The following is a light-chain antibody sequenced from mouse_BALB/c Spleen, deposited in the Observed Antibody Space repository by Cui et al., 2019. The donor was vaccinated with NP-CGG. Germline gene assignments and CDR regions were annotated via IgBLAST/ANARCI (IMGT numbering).Light chain of an antibody. Sequence: QAFLTRESAPTTSPGETVTLTCRSSTGSVTTSNYANWVQENPDRFFTGLIGGTNNRVPGVPARFSGSLIGDKAALTITGAQTEDESIYFCALWYSNHWVFGGGTKLTVL. CDR2: GTN. J-gene: IGLJ1*01. V-gene: IGLV1*01. CDR1: TGSVTTSNY. CDR3: ALWYSNHWV.